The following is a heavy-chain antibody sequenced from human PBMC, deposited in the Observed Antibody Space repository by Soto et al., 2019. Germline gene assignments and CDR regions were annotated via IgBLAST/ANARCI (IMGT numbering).Heavy chain of an antibody. J-gene: IGHJ6*02. D-gene: IGHD6-19*01. CDR1: GYTFTSFG. Sequence: QVQLVQSGAEVKKPGASVKVSCKASGYTFTSFGISWVRQAPGQGLAWMGWISVYNGNKNYAQKFQGRVTMTTDTSTSTAYMELRSLRSDDTAVYYCARGLRLVLGDYYGMDVWGQGTTVTVSS. V-gene: IGHV1-18*01. CDR2: ISVYNGNK. CDR3: ARGLRLVLGDYYGMDV.